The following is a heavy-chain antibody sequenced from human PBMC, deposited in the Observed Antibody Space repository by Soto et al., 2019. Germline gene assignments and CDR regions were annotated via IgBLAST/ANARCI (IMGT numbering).Heavy chain of an antibody. CDR2: VSASGGST. CDR3: AKDRLAGGFDY. D-gene: IGHD3-16*01. CDR1: GFTFSSYA. V-gene: IGHV3-23*01. Sequence: GGSLRLSCAASGFTFSSYAMSWVRQAPGKGLEWVSLVSASGGSTYYADSVKGRFTISRDNSRNTVYLQMNSLRADDTAVYYCAKDRLAGGFDYWGQGTLVTVSS. J-gene: IGHJ4*02.